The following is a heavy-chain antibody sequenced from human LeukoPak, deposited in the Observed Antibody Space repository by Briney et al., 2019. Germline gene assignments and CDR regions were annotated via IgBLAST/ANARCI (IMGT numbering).Heavy chain of an antibody. Sequence: GGSLRPSCAASGFTFSSYWMSWVRPAPGKGREWVANIKQEGSEKYYVGSVKGRFTISRDNAKNSLYLQMNSLRAEDTAVYYCARDRKLVYWGQGTLVTVSS. CDR3: ARDRKLVY. CDR1: GFTFSSYW. D-gene: IGHD3-3*02. CDR2: IKQEGSEK. J-gene: IGHJ4*02. V-gene: IGHV3-7*01.